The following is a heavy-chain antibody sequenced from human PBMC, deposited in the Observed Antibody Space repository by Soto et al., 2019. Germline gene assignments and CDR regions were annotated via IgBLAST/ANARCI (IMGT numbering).Heavy chain of an antibody. J-gene: IGHJ6*02. CDR2: INPNSGGT. Sequence: ASVKVSCKASGYTFTGYYMHWVRQAPGQGLEWMGWINPNSGGTNYAQKFQGWVTMTRDTSISTAYMELSRLRSGDTAVYYCARDGSSIAARPFYYYGMDVWGQGTTVTVSS. CDR1: GYTFTGYY. D-gene: IGHD6-6*01. V-gene: IGHV1-2*04. CDR3: ARDGSSIAARPFYYYGMDV.